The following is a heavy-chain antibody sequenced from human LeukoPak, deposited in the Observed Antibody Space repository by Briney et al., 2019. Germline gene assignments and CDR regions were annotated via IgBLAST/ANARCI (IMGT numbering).Heavy chain of an antibody. D-gene: IGHD2-15*01. CDR3: ARDHARYCSGGSCYSNYYGMDV. CDR2: IWYDGSNK. J-gene: IGHJ6*02. V-gene: IGHV3-33*01. CDR1: GFTFSSYG. Sequence: GGSLRLSCAASGFTFSSYGMHWVRQAPGKGLEWVAVIWYDGSNKYYADSVKGRFAISRDNSKNTLYLQMNSLRAEDTAVYYCARDHARYCSGGSCYSNYYGMDVWGQGTTVTVSS.